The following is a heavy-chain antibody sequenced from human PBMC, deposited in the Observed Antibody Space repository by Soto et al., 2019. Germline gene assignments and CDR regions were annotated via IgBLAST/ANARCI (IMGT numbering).Heavy chain of an antibody. V-gene: IGHV2-26*04. J-gene: IGHJ5*02. CDR1: GFSLSNAGLG. D-gene: IGHD6-13*01. CDR2: IFSHDEK. CDR3: ASTYSTSWYWFDP. Sequence: QVTVKESGPVLVKPTETLTLTCTVSGFSLSNAGLGVSWIRQPPGKALEWLAHIFSHDEKTYSTSLKSRLTISKDTSKSQVVLTMTNMDPVDTATYYCASTYSTSWYWFDPWGQGTLVTVSS.